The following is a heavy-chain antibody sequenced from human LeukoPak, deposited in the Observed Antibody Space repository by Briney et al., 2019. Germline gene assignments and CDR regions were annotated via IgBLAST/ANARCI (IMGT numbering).Heavy chain of an antibody. J-gene: IGHJ4*02. D-gene: IGHD3-10*01. CDR3: ARHRLWFGELSVPYYFDY. Sequence: SETLSLTCTVSGGSISSYYWSWIRQPPGKGLEWIGYIYYSGSTNYNPSLKSRVTISVDTSKTQFSLKLSSVTAADTAVYYCARHRLWFGELSVPYYFDYWGQGTLVTVSS. CDR1: GGSISSYY. CDR2: IYYSGST. V-gene: IGHV4-59*08.